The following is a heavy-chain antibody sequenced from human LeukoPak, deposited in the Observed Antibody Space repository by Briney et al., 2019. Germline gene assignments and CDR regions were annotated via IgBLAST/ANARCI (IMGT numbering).Heavy chain of an antibody. J-gene: IGHJ4*02. CDR1: GFTFSSYE. V-gene: IGHV3-48*03. CDR3: ARDTGKWRPFDY. Sequence: PGGSLRLSCAASGFTFSSYEMNWVRQAPGKGLEWVSYISSSGSTRYYADSVKGRFTISRDNAKNSLYLQMNSLRAEDTAAYYCARDTGKWRPFDYWGQGTLVTVSS. D-gene: IGHD1-14*01. CDR2: ISSSGSTR.